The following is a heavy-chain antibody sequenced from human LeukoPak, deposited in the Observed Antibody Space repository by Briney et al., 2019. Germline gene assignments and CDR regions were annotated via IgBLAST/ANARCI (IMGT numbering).Heavy chain of an antibody. CDR3: AREVASAAFDY. D-gene: IGHD5-12*01. V-gene: IGHV3-74*03. CDR1: GFTFSGYW. CDR2: IKSDGSSA. J-gene: IGHJ4*02. Sequence: SGGSLRLSCAASGFTFSGYWMHWVRQAPGKGLVWVSLIKSDGSSAMYADSVKGRFSISRDNAKNTLDLQMNSLRAEDTAVYFRAREVASAAFDYWGQGTPATVSS.